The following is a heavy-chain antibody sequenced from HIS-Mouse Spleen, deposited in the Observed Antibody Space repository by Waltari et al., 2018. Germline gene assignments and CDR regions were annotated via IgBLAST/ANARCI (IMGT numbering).Heavy chain of an antibody. V-gene: IGHV1-8*01. D-gene: IGHD4-4*01. Sequence: QVQLVQSGAEVKKPGASVKVSCKASGYTFTSYDINWVRQATGQGLEWMGWMNTNSRNTGYEQKVQGRVTMTRNTYISTAYMELSSLRSEDTAVYYCARGHDYSNYFDYWGQGTLVTVSS. CDR2: MNTNSRNT. CDR3: ARGHDYSNYFDY. CDR1: GYTFTSYD. J-gene: IGHJ4*02.